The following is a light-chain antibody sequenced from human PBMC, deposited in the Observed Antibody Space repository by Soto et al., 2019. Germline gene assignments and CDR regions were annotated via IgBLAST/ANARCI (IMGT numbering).Light chain of an antibody. J-gene: IGKJ1*01. CDR2: AAS. CDR1: QAIRTA. V-gene: IGKV1-17*01. Sequence: DIQMTQSPSSLSASVGDRVTITCRASQAIRTALGWYQQKPGKVPKLLIYAASTLQSGVPSRFSGSGSGTDFTLTISSLQPEDFATYYCQQYNSYSGTFGQGTKVDIK. CDR3: QQYNSYSGT.